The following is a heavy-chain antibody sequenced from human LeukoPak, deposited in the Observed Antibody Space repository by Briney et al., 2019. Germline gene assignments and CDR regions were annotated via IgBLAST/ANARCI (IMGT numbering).Heavy chain of an antibody. CDR2: INHSGST. CDR1: GGSFSGYY. CDR3: ARIRIVVVPAAILGAFDI. Sequence: SETLSLTCAVYGGSFSGYYWSWIRQPPGKGLEWIGEINHSGSTNYNPSLKSRVTISVDTSKNQFSLKLSSVTAADTAVYYCARIRIVVVPAAILGAFDIWGQGTMVTVSS. D-gene: IGHD2-2*01. J-gene: IGHJ3*02. V-gene: IGHV4-34*01.